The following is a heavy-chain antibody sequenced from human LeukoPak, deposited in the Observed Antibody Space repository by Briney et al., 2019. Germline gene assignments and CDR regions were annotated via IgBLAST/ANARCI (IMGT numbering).Heavy chain of an antibody. Sequence: GASVKVSCKASGYTFTDSYMHWVRQAPGQGLEWMGWMKPKSGGSKNEQVFQGRLTMTRDTSISTAYMELSGLTFDDTAVYYCARLNGDYRRLDPSGQGTLVTVSS. V-gene: IGHV1-2*02. CDR2: MKPKSGGS. CDR3: ARLNGDYRRLDP. J-gene: IGHJ5*02. CDR1: GYTFTDSY. D-gene: IGHD4-17*01.